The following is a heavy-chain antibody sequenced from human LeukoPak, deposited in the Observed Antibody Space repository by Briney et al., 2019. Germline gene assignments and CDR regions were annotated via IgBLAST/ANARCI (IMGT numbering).Heavy chain of an antibody. CDR2: ISAYNGNT. Sequence: ASVKVSCKASGYTFTIYGITWVRQAPGQGLEWMGWISAYNGNTKYAQKLQGRVTMTTDTSTSTAHMELRSLRSDDTAVYYCAREGYFGSGIDYYYGMDVWGQGTKVTVSS. CDR3: AREGYFGSGIDYYYGMDV. V-gene: IGHV1-18*01. CDR1: GYTFTIYG. D-gene: IGHD3-10*01. J-gene: IGHJ6*02.